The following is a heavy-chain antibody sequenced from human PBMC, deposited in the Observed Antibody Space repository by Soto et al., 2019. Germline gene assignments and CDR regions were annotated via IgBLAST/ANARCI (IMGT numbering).Heavy chain of an antibody. V-gene: IGHV3-23*01. J-gene: IGHJ6*03. CDR1: GFTFSNYA. CDR3: AKTTHYDFWSGSNYMDV. CDR2: ISGSGGST. Sequence: GGSLRLSCAASGFTFSNYAITWVRQALGKGLEWVSAISGSGGSTYYADSVKGRFTISRDNSKNTLYLQASSLRAEDTAVYYCAKTTHYDFWSGSNYMDVWGKGTTVTVSS. D-gene: IGHD3-3*01.